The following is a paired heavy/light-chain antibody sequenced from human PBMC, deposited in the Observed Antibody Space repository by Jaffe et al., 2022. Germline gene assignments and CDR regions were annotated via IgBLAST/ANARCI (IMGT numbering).Heavy chain of an antibody. CDR3: ARGIGTAMVTASYYYYYYMDV. V-gene: IGHV4-30-2*01. CDR2: IYHSGST. CDR1: GGSISSGGYS. Sequence: QLQLQESGSGLVKPSQTLSLTCAVSGGSISSGGYSWSWIRQPPGKGLEWIGYIYHSGSTYYNPSLKSRVTISVDRSKNQFSLKLSSVTAADTAVYYCARGIGTAMVTASYYYYYYMDVWGKGTTVTVSS. J-gene: IGHJ6*03. D-gene: IGHD5-18*01.
Light chain of an antibody. CDR3: QSADSSGTVV. V-gene: IGLV3-25*03. Sequence: SYELTQPPSVSVSPGQTARITCSGDALPKQYAYWYQQKPGQAPVLVIYKDSERPSGIPERFSGSSSGTTVTLTISGVQAEDEADYYCQSADSSGTVVFGGGTKLTVL. J-gene: IGLJ2*01. CDR1: ALPKQY. CDR2: KDS.